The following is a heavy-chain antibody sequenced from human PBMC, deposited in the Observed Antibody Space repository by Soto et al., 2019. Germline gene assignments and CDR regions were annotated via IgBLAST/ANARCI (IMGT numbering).Heavy chain of an antibody. CDR2: IKSKTDGGTA. D-gene: IGHD3-9*01. J-gene: IGHJ4*02. CDR3: TTGIYYDILTGYHNVAY. V-gene: IGHV3-15*01. Sequence: GGSLRLSCVASGFNLSHPWITWVRQAAGKGLEWVGRIKSKTDGGTADYAAPVKGRATISRDDSKNTVYLQMNSLKTEDTAVYYCTTGIYYDILTGYHNVAYWGQGALVTVSS. CDR1: GFNLSHPW.